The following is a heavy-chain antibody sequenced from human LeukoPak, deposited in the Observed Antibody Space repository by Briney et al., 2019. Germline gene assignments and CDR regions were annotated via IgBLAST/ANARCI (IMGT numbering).Heavy chain of an antibody. CDR1: GDSISPYY. D-gene: IGHD2-15*01. J-gene: IGHJ4*02. V-gene: IGHV4-59*01. CDR2: IHSSGSA. CDR3: AREGLYSDRGPDY. Sequence: SETLSLTCSVSGDSISPYYWSWIRQPPGKGLEWIGYIHSSGSAKYNPSLKSRVTMSVDRSKNQFSLKVRSLSAADTVVYYCAREGLYSDRGPDYWGQGTLVTVSS.